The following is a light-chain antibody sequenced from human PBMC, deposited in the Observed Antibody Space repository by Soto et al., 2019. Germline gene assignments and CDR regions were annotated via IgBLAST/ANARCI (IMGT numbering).Light chain of an antibody. V-gene: IGLV2-23*01. Sequence: QSALTHPASVSGSPGQSITISCTGTSSAVANYNLVSWYQQHPGKAPKLMIYEGSKRPSGVSHRFSGSKSDNTASLTISGLQAEDEADYYCYSYAVGNTWVFGGGTKLTVL. J-gene: IGLJ3*02. CDR1: SSAVANYNL. CDR3: YSYAVGNTWV. CDR2: EGS.